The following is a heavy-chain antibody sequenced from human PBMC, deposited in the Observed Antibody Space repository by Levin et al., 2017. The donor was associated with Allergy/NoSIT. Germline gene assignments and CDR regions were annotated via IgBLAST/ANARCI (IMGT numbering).Heavy chain of an antibody. CDR1: GFTFSSYG. Sequence: ASVKVSCAASGFTFSSYGMTWVRQGPGKGLEWVSCISDSAGSTNYADSVKGRFTMSRDNSKNTLYLQMNSLRADDTAVYYCAKAHNQYNWNSPADYWGQGTLVTVSS. D-gene: IGHD1-7*01. CDR2: ISDSAGST. J-gene: IGHJ4*02. CDR3: AKAHNQYNWNSPADY. V-gene: IGHV3-23*01.